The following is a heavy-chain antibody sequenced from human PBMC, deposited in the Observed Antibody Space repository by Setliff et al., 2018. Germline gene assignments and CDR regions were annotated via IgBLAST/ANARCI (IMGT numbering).Heavy chain of an antibody. V-gene: IGHV1-46*01. D-gene: IGHD3-3*01. CDR3: ARENTAKNFWGEASDY. CDR1: GYTFTTYY. CDR2: INPGDGST. J-gene: IGHJ4*02. Sequence: ASVKVSCKASGYTFTTYYMHWVRQAPGQGLEWMGVINPGDGSTNYAQKFQGRGKMTRDTSTNTVYMQLNSLRFEDKAVYYCARENTAKNFWGEASDYWGQRTLVTSPQ.